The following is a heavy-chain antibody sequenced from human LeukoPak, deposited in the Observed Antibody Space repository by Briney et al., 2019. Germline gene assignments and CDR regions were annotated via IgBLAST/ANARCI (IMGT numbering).Heavy chain of an antibody. V-gene: IGHV3-66*01. CDR3: AREGEVAGTFDY. J-gene: IGHJ4*02. D-gene: IGHD6-19*01. CDR1: GFTVSSNH. Sequence: GGSLRLSCAASGFTVSSNHMSWVRQAPGKGLEWVSVIYSGGSTYYADSVKGRFTISRDNSKNTLYLQMNSLRAEDTAVYYCAREGEVAGTFDYWGQGTLVTVSS. CDR2: IYSGGST.